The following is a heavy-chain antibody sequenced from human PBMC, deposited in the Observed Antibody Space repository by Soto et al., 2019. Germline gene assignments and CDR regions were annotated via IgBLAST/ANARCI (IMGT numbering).Heavy chain of an antibody. V-gene: IGHV3-33*01. CDR2: IWYDGSNK. J-gene: IGHJ4*02. D-gene: IGHD3-22*01. CDR3: ARDESSGYWELPY. CDR1: GFTFSSYG. Sequence: QVQLVESGGGVVQPGRSLRLSCAASGFTFSSYGMHWVRQAPGKGLEWVAVIWYDGSNKYYADSVKGRFTISRDNSKNTLYLQMHSLRAEDTAVYYCARDESSGYWELPYWGQGTLVTVSS.